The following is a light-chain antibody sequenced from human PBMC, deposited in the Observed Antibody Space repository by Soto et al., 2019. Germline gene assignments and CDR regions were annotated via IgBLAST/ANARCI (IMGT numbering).Light chain of an antibody. CDR3: QQYHTSPLT. CDR1: QSISSS. V-gene: IGKV3-11*01. CDR2: DAS. Sequence: EIVLTQSPATLSLSPGERATLSCRASQSISSSLAWYQQKPGQAPRLLIYDASNRATGIPARFSGSGSGTDFTLTISRLEPEDFALYYCQQYHTSPLTFGQGTKVEIK. J-gene: IGKJ1*01.